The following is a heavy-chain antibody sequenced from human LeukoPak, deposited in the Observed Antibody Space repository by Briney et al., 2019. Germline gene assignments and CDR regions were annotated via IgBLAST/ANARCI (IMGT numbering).Heavy chain of an antibody. CDR2: IYPGDSDT. D-gene: IGHD2-15*01. V-gene: IGHV5-51*01. Sequence: GESLKISCKGSGYSFTSYWIGWVRQMPGKGLEWMGIIYPGDSDTRYSPSFQGQVTISADKSISTAYLQWSSLKASDTAMYYCAGQAKPYCSGGSRYSGVIDYWGQGTLVTVSS. J-gene: IGHJ4*02. CDR1: GYSFTSYW. CDR3: AGQAKPYCSGGSRYSGVIDY.